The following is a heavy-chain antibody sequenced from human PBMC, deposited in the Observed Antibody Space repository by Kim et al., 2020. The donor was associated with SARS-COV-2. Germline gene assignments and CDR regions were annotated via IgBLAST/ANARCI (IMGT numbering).Heavy chain of an antibody. J-gene: IGHJ4*02. CDR3: ARGGTRYNWNSDPGPYFDY. D-gene: IGHD1-7*01. V-gene: IGHV4-59*09. Sequence: SRVTISVDTSKNQFSLKLSSVTAADTAVYYCARGGTRYNWNSDPGPYFDYWGQGTLVTVSS.